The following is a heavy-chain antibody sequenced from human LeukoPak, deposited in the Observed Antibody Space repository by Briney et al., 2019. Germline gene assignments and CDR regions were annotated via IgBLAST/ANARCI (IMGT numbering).Heavy chain of an antibody. CDR2: ISGSGGST. Sequence: GGSLRLSCAASGFTFSSYAMSWVRQAPGKGLEWVSAISGSGGSTYYADSVKGRFTISRDNSKNTLHLQMNSLRAEDTAVYYCAKCPSGLLYPGYWGQGTLVTVSS. CDR3: AKCPSGLLYPGY. CDR1: GFTFSSYA. V-gene: IGHV3-23*01. D-gene: IGHD3-3*01. J-gene: IGHJ4*02.